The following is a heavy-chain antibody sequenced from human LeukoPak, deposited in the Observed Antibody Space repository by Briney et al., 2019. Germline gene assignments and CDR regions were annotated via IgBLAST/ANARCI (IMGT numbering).Heavy chain of an antibody. CDR1: GVTFSSYA. J-gene: IGHJ3*01. V-gene: IGHV3-23*01. D-gene: IGHD3-22*01. CDR2: VSGSGGTT. Sequence: PGGSLRLSCAASGVTFSSYAMSWVRQAPGGGLEWVSAVSGSGGTTYYADSVKGRFTISRDNSKDTLYLQMSCLRAEDTAVYYCAKHLVDADTSDYYYNAFDVSGXGTLVTVSS. CDR3: AKHLVDADTSDYYYNAFDV.